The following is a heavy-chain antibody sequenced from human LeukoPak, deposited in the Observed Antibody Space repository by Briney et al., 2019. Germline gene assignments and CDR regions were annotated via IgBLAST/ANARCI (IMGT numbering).Heavy chain of an antibody. CDR1: GFTFSSYA. CDR2: ISGSDSSST. CDR3: AKSRSGIATAGTNY. J-gene: IGHJ4*02. D-gene: IGHD6-13*01. Sequence: LPGGSLRLSCAASGFTFSSYAMSWVRQAPGKGLEWASAISGSDSSSTYYVDAVKGRFTISRDNSKNTLYLQMNSLRAEDTAVYYCAKSRSGIATAGTNYWGQGTLVTVSS. V-gene: IGHV3-23*01.